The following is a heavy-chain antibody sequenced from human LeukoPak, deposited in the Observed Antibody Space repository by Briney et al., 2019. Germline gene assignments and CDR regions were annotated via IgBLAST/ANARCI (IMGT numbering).Heavy chain of an antibody. CDR3: AKAWTYYYDSRLVY. CDR2: ISGSGGST. J-gene: IGHJ4*02. Sequence: TGGSLRLSCAASGFTFSSYAMSWVRQAPGKGLEWVSAISGSGGSTNYADSVKGRFTISRDNSKNTLYLQMNSLRAEDTAVYYCAKAWTYYYDSRLVYWGQGTLVTVSS. CDR1: GFTFSSYA. V-gene: IGHV3-23*01. D-gene: IGHD3-22*01.